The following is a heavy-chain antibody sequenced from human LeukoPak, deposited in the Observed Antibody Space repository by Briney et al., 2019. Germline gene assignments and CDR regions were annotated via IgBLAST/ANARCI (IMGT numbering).Heavy chain of an antibody. CDR1: GGSLSRYY. CDR2: IHYSGST. CDR3: ARHYYDDSGYYAYDY. D-gene: IGHD3-22*01. J-gene: IGHJ4*02. V-gene: IGHV4-59*08. Sequence: PSETLSLTCTVSGGSLSRYYWSWIRQPPGRGLEWIGYIHYSGSTNYNPSLKSRVTISVDTSKNQFSLKLSSVTAADTAVYYCARHYYDDSGYYAYDYWGQGTLVTVSS.